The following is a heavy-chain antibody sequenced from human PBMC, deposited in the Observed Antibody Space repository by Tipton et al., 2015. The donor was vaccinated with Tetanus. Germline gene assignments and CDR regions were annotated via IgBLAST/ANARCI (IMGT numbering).Heavy chain of an antibody. J-gene: IGHJ2*01. CDR2: ISYDGNSE. V-gene: IGHV3-30*03. Sequence: ALRLSCAASRFTFSSYGMHWVRQAPGKGLEWVAVISYDGNSEYYADSVKGRFTISRDNSKNTLSLQMNSLRAEDTAVYYCARVWGRGQLVTKPNWYFDLWGRGTLVTVSS. CDR3: ARVWGRGQLVTKPNWYFDL. CDR1: RFTFSSYG. D-gene: IGHD6-6*01.